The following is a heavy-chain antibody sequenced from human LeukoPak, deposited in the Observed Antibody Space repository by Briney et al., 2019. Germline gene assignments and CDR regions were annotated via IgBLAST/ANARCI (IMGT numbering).Heavy chain of an antibody. J-gene: IGHJ4*02. CDR1: GFTFSRNV. D-gene: IGHD2-2*02. CDR3: AKPDCSYSDCYRPTY. CDR2: IIDDGSST. V-gene: IGHV3-23*01. Sequence: GGSLRLSCVASGFTFSRNVMSWDRQAPGKGLEWVSAIIDDGSSTYYADSVRGRSTISRDNSKSTLYLQMNSLRAEDTAVYYCAKPDCSYSDCYRPTYWGQGTLVTVSS.